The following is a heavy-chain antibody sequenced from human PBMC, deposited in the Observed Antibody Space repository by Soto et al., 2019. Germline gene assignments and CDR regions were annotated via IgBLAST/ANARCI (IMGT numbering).Heavy chain of an antibody. CDR2: ISSSSSYI. D-gene: IGHD3-22*01. Sequence: LRLSCAASGFTFSSYSMNWVRQAPGKGLEWVSSISSSSSYIYYADSVKGRFTISRDNAKNSLYLQMNSLRAEDTAVYYCARDLEYYYDSSGYYNPGAFDIWGQGTMVTVSS. CDR3: ARDLEYYYDSSGYYNPGAFDI. CDR1: GFTFSSYS. J-gene: IGHJ3*02. V-gene: IGHV3-21*01.